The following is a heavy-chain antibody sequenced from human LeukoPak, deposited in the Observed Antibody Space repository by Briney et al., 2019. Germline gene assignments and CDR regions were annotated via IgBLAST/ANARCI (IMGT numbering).Heavy chain of an antibody. V-gene: IGHV3-7*05. J-gene: IGHJ4*02. CDR1: GFTFSSYW. D-gene: IGHD3-10*01. CDR2: IKQDGSEK. CDR3: KREWQIITCHYDH. Sequence: PGGSLRLSCAACGFTFSSYWRSWVRQAPGKGLEWVANIKQDGSEKYYVDSVKGRFTISRDNAKKSLYLQMNSLRAEDTAVYYCKREWQIITCHYDHWGQGPLVTVSS.